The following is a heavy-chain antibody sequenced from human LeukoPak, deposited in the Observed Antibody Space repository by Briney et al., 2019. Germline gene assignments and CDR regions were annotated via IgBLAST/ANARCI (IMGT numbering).Heavy chain of an antibody. V-gene: IGHV1-24*01. CDR1: GYTLTELS. J-gene: IGHJ1*01. Sequence: GASVKVSCKVSGYTLTELSMHWVRQAPGKGLEWMGGFDPEDGETIYAQKFQGRVTMTRDTSTSTVYMELSSLRSEDKAVYYCARDCSQHWGQGTLVTVSS. CDR2: FDPEDGET. D-gene: IGHD2-21*01. CDR3: ARDCSQH.